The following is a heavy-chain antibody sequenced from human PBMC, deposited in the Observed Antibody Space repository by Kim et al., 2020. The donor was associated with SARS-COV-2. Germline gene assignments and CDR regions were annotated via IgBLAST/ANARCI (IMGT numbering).Heavy chain of an antibody. CDR2: INTNTRNP. J-gene: IGHJ5*02. CDR3: ASTFWSGYTNWFDP. D-gene: IGHD3-3*01. V-gene: IGHV7-4-1*02. Sequence: ASVKVSCKASGYTFTSYAMNWVRQAPGQGLEWMGWINTNTRNPTYAQGFTGRFVFSLDTSVSTAYLQISSLKAEDTAVYYCASTFWSGYTNWFDPWGQGTLVTVSS. CDR1: GYTFTSYA.